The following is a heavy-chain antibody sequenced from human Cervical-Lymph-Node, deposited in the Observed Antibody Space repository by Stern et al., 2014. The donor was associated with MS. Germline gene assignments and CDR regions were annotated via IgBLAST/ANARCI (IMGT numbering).Heavy chain of an antibody. CDR1: GGT. CDR3: ASGGVTAYCSGSGCYGWFDP. Sequence: VQLVESGAEVKKPESSVKVSCRASGGTISWVRQAPGQGLEWMGRIIPIFGTTHYAQKFRGSVAIAADESTSTVYMELTNLRSEDTAVYYCASGGVTAYCSGSGCYGWFDPWGQGTLVTVSA. V-gene: IGHV1-69*01. CDR2: IIPIFGTT. D-gene: IGHD2-15*01. J-gene: IGHJ5*02.